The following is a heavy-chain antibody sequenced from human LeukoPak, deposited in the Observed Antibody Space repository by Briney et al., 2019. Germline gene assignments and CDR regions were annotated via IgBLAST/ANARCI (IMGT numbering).Heavy chain of an antibody. Sequence: GGSLRLSCAASGFTFSSYGMHWVRQAPGKGLEWVAVIWYDGSNKYYADSVKGRFTISRDNSKNTLYLQMNSLRAEDMALYYCATVPGLRYFDWALMGAFDIWGQGTMVTVSS. J-gene: IGHJ3*02. CDR1: GFTFSSYG. V-gene: IGHV3-30*02. CDR3: ATVPGLRYFDWALMGAFDI. D-gene: IGHD3-9*01. CDR2: IWYDGSNK.